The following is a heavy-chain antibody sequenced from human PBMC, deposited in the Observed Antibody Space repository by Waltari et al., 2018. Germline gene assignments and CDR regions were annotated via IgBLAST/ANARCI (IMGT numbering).Heavy chain of an antibody. D-gene: IGHD2-2*01. CDR1: LGSVSNTNYY. J-gene: IGHJ6*02. CDR2: VFFNGAT. Sequence: QLQLQESGPGLVRPSETLSLTCTVSLGSVSNTNYYWGWVRQSSGQGLAWVATVFFNGATQYNPSLRSRGTISVDTSTNQFSLKVASVTAADTAVYYCARFSYCSSTSCPTANYYYYYGMDVWGQGTTVTVSS. CDR3: ARFSYCSSTSCPTANYYYYYGMDV. V-gene: IGHV4-39*07.